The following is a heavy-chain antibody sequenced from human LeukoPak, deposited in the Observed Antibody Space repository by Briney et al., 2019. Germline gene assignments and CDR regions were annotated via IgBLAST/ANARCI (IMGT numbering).Heavy chain of an antibody. CDR1: GFTFITYA. Sequence: GGSLRLSCAASGFTFITYAMHWVRQAPGKGLEWVAVISHDGSNKYYADSVKGRFTISRDNSKNTLYLQMNSLRAEDTAVYYCATAPSGSYFDYWGQGTLVTVSS. V-gene: IGHV3-30*04. D-gene: IGHD1-26*01. CDR3: ATAPSGSYFDY. CDR2: ISHDGSNK. J-gene: IGHJ4*02.